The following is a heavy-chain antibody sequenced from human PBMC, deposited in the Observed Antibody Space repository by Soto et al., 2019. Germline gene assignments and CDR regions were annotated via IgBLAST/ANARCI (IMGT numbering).Heavy chain of an antibody. J-gene: IGHJ5*02. CDR1: GGSISSGDYY. CDR3: ARDQREGYQLRWGWFDP. D-gene: IGHD2-2*01. V-gene: IGHV4-30-4*01. CDR2: IYYSGST. Sequence: QVQLQESGPGLVKPSQTLSLTCTVSGGSISSGDYYWSWIRQPPGKGLEWIGYIYYSGSTYYNPSLKSRVTISVDTSKNQFSLKLSSVTAADTAVYYCARDQREGYQLRWGWFDPWGQGTLVTVSS.